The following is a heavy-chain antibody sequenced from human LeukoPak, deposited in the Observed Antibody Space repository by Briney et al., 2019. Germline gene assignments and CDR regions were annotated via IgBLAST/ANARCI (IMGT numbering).Heavy chain of an antibody. V-gene: IGHV1-18*01. CDR3: ANVAKGRFFLYYIDD. J-gene: IGHJ6*03. CDR2: IFSYTGQT. CDR1: GHTATTYG. Sequence: ASVKVSCKASGHTATTYGFSRNRQAPGQGLERSGWIFSYTGQTKYADKFQGRVTTTTDTSKTIANLDLRSLRSDDTAVYFCANVAKGRFFLYYIDDWGEGTTVTVS. D-gene: IGHD3-3*01.